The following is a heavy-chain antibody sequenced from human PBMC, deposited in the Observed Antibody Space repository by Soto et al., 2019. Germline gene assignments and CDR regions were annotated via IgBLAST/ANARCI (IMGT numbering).Heavy chain of an antibody. CDR3: ARGGYYGSGSYPQYYYYGMDV. J-gene: IGHJ6*02. V-gene: IGHV1-2*04. Sequence: QVQLVQSGAEVKKPGASVKVSCKASGYTFTGYYMHWVRQAPGQGLEWMGWINSNSGGTNYAQKFQGWVTMTGDTSISTGYMEMSRLRSDDTAVYYCARGGYYGSGSYPQYYYYGMDVWGQGTTVTVSS. CDR2: INSNSGGT. D-gene: IGHD3-10*01. CDR1: GYTFTGYY.